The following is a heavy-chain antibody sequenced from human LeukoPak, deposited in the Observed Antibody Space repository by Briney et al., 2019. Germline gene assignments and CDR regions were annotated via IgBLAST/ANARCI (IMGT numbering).Heavy chain of an antibody. CDR3: ARGITELDY. CDR1: GFTFSSYG. D-gene: IGHD3-10*01. J-gene: IGHJ4*02. CDR2: ISGSGGST. Sequence: GGSLRLSCAASGFTFSSYGMSWVRQAPGKGLEWVSAISGSGGSTYYADSVKGRFTISRDNAKNSVYLQMNSLRAEDTAVYYCARGITELDYWGQGTLVTVSS. V-gene: IGHV3-23*01.